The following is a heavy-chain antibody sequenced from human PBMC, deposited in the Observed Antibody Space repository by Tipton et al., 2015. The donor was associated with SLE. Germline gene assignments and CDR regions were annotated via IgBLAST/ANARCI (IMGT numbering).Heavy chain of an antibody. D-gene: IGHD3-9*01. CDR2: IYYNGYT. CDR3: ARDRDDYTGYYNFDY. J-gene: IGHJ4*02. Sequence: TLSLTCAVYGGSFSDYYWSWIRQHPGKGLEWIGYIYYNGYTSYNPSLKSRVSMSLDTSENQFSLNLSSVTAADTAVYYCARDRDDYTGYYNFDYWGQGTLVTVSS. V-gene: IGHV4-34*09. CDR1: GGSFSDYY.